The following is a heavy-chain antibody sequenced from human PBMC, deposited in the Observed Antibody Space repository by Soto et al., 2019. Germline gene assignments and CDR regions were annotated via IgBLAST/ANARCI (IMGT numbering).Heavy chain of an antibody. J-gene: IGHJ4*02. D-gene: IGHD6-19*01. CDR3: AKCSPRYSSGLKAYYFDY. CDR2: ISGSGGST. CDR1: GFTFSSYA. Sequence: EVQLLESGGGLVQPGGSPRLSCAASGFTFSSYAMSWVRQAPGKGLEWVSTISGSGGSTYYADSVKGRFTISRDNSKNTLYLQVNSLRAEDTAVYYCAKCSPRYSSGLKAYYFDYWGQGTLATVSS. V-gene: IGHV3-23*01.